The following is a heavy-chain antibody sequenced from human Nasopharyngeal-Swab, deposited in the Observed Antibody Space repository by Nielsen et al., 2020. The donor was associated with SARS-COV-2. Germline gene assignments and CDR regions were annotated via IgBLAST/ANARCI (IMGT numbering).Heavy chain of an antibody. V-gene: IGHV3-21*01. Sequence: GGSLRLSCVASGFTFSSYNMNWVRQAPGKGLEWVSCIRSSSSYIYYEDSVKGRFTISRDNAENSLYLQMNSLRAEDTAVYYCAAYYASGSYSSGSSNYYYYGKDVWGQGTTVTVSS. CDR3: AAYYASGSYSSGSSNYYYYGKDV. CDR1: GFTFSSYN. CDR2: IRSSSSYI. J-gene: IGHJ6*02. D-gene: IGHD3-10*01.